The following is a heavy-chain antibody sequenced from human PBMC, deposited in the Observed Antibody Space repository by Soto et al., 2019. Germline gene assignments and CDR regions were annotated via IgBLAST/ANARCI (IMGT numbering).Heavy chain of an antibody. D-gene: IGHD6-13*01. Sequence: GGSLRLSCAASGFTFSSYAMSWVRQAPGKGLEWVSAISGSGGSTYYADSVKGRFTISRDNSKKTLYLQMNSLRAEDTAVYYCAKDQGVGPIAAAGTVAFDIWGQGTMVTVSS. CDR3: AKDQGVGPIAAAGTVAFDI. J-gene: IGHJ3*02. V-gene: IGHV3-23*01. CDR2: ISGSGGST. CDR1: GFTFSSYA.